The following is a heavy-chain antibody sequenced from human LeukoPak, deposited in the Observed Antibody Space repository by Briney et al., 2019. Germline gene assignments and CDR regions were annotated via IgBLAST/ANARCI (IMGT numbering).Heavy chain of an antibody. D-gene: IGHD6-13*01. Sequence: RASVKGCCKACGYTITGYSMHWVRQAPGQGMAWMGWINSNRGGINYAQEFQGRVTMPRDTSIRTAQRELSRPRSDHTAVYQLARILLRQSSSWYVRTGEPLYAFDIWGQGTMVTVSS. J-gene: IGHJ3*02. V-gene: IGHV1-2*02. CDR2: INSNRGGI. CDR3: ARILLRQSSSWYVRTGEPLYAFDI. CDR1: GYTITGYS.